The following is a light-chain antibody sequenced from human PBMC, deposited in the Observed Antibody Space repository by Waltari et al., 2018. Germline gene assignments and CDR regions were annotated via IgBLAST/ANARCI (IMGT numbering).Light chain of an antibody. V-gene: IGKV4-1*01. Sequence: LAVSLGERATINCKSSQSVLSSTNNKNYLAWYQQKPGQPPKLLIYWASTRESGVPDRFSGSGSGTDFTLTISSLQAEDVAVYYCQQYYSIPRTFGQGTKLEIK. CDR3: QQYYSIPRT. CDR1: QSVLSSTNNKNY. CDR2: WAS. J-gene: IGKJ2*01.